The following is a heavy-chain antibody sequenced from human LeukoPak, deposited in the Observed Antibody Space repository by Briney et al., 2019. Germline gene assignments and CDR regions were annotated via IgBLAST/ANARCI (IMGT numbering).Heavy chain of an antibody. CDR1: GYSFTSYW. CDR3: ARVAGRWMFQLYYFHY. D-gene: IGHD6-19*01. V-gene: IGHV5-51*01. CDR2: IYPGDSDT. J-gene: IGHJ4*02. Sequence: GESLKISCKGSGYSFTSYWIGWVRQMPGKGLEWMGIIYPGDSDTRYSPSFQGQVTISADKSISTAYLQWSSLKASDTAMYYCARVAGRWMFQLYYFHYWGQGTLVTVSS.